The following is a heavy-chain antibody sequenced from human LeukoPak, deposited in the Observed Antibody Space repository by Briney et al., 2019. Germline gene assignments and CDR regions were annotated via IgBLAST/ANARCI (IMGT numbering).Heavy chain of an antibody. CDR2: INPNSGGR. D-gene: IGHD5-24*01. J-gene: IGHJ3*02. CDR3: ARDLEMATIIGAFDI. V-gene: IGHV1-2*02. CDR1: GYTFTGYH. Sequence: ASVKVSCKASGYTFTGYHMYWVRQAPGQGLEWMGWINPNSGGRNYAQKFQGRVTMTSDTSINTAYMELSRLRSDDTAVYYCARDLEMATIIGAFDIWGQGTMVTVSS.